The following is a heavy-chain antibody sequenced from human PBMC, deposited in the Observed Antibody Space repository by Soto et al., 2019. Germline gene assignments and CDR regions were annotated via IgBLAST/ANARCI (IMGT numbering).Heavy chain of an antibody. D-gene: IGHD2-15*01. J-gene: IGHJ4*02. Sequence: PGGSLRLSCAASGFTFSSYAMSWVRQAPGKGLEWVSAISGSGGTTDYAAPVKGRFTISRDDSKNTLYLQMNSLKTEDTAVYYWTTDYSSLVVVVHDYWGQGTLVTVSS. CDR3: TTDYSSLVVVVHDY. CDR2: ISGSGGTT. CDR1: GFTFSSYA. V-gene: IGHV3-23*01.